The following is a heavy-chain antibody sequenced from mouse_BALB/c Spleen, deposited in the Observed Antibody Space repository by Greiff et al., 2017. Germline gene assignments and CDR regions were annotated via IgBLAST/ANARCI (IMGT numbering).Heavy chain of an antibody. J-gene: IGHJ3*01. CDR3: ARGGNKGYGNYGFAY. Sequence: QVQLQQSGAELMKPGASVKISCKATGYTFSSYWIEWVKQRPGHGLEWIGEILPGSGSTNYNEKFKGKATFTADTSSNTAYMQLSSLTSEDSAVYYCARGGNKGYGNYGFAYWGQGTLVTVSA. V-gene: IGHV1-9*01. D-gene: IGHD2-1*01. CDR1: GYTFSSYW. CDR2: ILPGSGST.